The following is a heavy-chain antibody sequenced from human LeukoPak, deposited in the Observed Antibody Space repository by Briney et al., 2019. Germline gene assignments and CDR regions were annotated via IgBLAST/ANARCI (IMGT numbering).Heavy chain of an antibody. D-gene: IGHD5-18*01. Sequence: GGSLRLSCAASGFTFSSYSMNWVRQAPGKGLEWVSSISSSSSYIYYADSVKGRFTISRDNAKNSLYLQMNSLRAEDTAVYYCASGYSGYSYDLDYWGQGTLVTVSS. CDR1: GFTFSSYS. CDR2: ISSSSSYI. J-gene: IGHJ4*02. V-gene: IGHV3-21*01. CDR3: ASGYSGYSYDLDY.